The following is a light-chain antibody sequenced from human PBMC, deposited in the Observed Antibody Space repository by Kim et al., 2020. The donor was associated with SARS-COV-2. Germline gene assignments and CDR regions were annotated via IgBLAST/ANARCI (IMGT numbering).Light chain of an antibody. Sequence: PGDRATLSGRASQSVSSDYLAWYQQKPGQPPRLLIYAASTRATGIPDRFSGSGSGTDFTLTVDRLETEDIGVYYCQQYGWSPRLTFGGGTKVDIK. J-gene: IGKJ4*01. CDR2: AAS. V-gene: IGKV3-20*01. CDR3: QQYGWSPRLT. CDR1: QSVSSDY.